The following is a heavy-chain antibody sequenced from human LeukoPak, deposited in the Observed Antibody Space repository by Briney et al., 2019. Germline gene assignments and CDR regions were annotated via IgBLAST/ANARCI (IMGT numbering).Heavy chain of an antibody. CDR2: ISSNGGST. CDR1: GFTFSSYA. Sequence: GGSLRLSCAASGFTFSSYAMHWVRQAPGKGLEYVSAISSNGGSTYYANSVKGRFTISRDNSKNTLYLQMGSLRAEDMAVYYCARAGVEIATILGYWGQGTLVTVSS. J-gene: IGHJ4*02. D-gene: IGHD5-24*01. V-gene: IGHV3-64*01. CDR3: ARAGVEIATILGY.